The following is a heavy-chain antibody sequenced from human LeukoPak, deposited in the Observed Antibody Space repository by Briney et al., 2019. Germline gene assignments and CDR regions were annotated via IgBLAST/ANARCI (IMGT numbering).Heavy chain of an antibody. V-gene: IGHV3-23*01. Sequence: PGGSLRLSCAASGFTFSSYGMTWVRQAPGKGLEWVSGIGVGGTTYYADSVKGRFTISRDTSKSTLSLQMNSLRAEDTAVYYCAKTQGYYDCWGQGTLVTVSS. CDR3: AKTQGYYDC. CDR1: GFTFSSYG. CDR2: IGVGGTT. D-gene: IGHD3-22*01. J-gene: IGHJ4*02.